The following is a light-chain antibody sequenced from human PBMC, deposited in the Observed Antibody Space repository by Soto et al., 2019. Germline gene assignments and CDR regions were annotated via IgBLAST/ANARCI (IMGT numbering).Light chain of an antibody. CDR1: QSVSIK. CDR2: DTS. J-gene: IGKJ1*01. Sequence: EIVMTQSPATLSVSPMEIATLSLMASQSVSIKLAWYQQKPGQAPRLLIYDTSTRATGIPDRFSGSGSGTDFTLTISGLEPEDFAVYYCQHRFSWPPAFGQGTKVDIK. CDR3: QHRFSWPPA. V-gene: IGKV3-15*01.